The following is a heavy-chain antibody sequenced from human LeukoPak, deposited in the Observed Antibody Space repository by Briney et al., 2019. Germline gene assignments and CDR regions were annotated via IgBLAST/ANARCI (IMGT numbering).Heavy chain of an antibody. J-gene: IGHJ3*02. V-gene: IGHV4-31*03. CDR3: ARAGSYDILTGYYPFDAFDI. CDR1: GGSISSGGYY. D-gene: IGHD3-9*01. CDR2: IYYSGST. Sequence: SETLSLTCTVSGGSISSGGYYWSWIRQHPGKGLEWIVCIYYSGSTYYNPSLKSRVTISVDTSKNQFSLKLSSVTAADTAVYYCARAGSYDILTGYYPFDAFDIWGQGTMVTVSS.